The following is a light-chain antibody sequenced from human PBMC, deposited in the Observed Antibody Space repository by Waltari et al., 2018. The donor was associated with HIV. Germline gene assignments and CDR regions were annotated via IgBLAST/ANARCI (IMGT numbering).Light chain of an antibody. CDR1: RSNIGAGYD. J-gene: IGLJ1*01. CDR2: GNS. CDR3: QSYDSSLSGLYV. Sequence: HSLLTQPPSVSGAPGQRVTISCTGSRSNIGAGYDVHWYQQLPGTAPKLLIYGNSNRPSGVPDRFSGSKSGTSASLAITGLQAEDEADYYCQSYDSSLSGLYVFGTGTKVTVL. V-gene: IGLV1-40*01.